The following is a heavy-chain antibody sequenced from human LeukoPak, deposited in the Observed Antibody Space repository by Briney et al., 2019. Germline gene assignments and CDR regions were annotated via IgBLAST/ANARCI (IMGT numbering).Heavy chain of an antibody. J-gene: IGHJ3*01. CDR2: IYYSGST. CDR1: GGSISGYY. D-gene: IGHD3-16*01. Sequence: PSETLSLTCIVSGGSISGYYWSWIRQSPGKGLEWIGYIYYSGSTKFNPSLKSRVTMSVDTSKNQFSLKLSSVSAADTAVYYCARGGQENAYHSNDGFDFWGQGTMVTVSS. V-gene: IGHV4-59*01. CDR3: ARGGQENAYHSNDGFDF.